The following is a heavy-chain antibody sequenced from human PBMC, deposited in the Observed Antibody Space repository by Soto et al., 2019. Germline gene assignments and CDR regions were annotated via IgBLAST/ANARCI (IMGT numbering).Heavy chain of an antibody. Sequence: QVTLKESGPVLVKPTETLTLTCTVSGFSLSDADVGVAWIRQPPGKALEWLAHILSNDEEVFSSSLRTRLTISKDTCRSQVVLTMSNMEPVETATYYCARIRGYCSGGSCYFYYFAMDVWGQGTTVTVS. CDR1: GFSLSDADVG. CDR3: ARIRGYCSGGSCYFYYFAMDV. D-gene: IGHD2-15*01. CDR2: ILSNDEE. V-gene: IGHV2-26*01. J-gene: IGHJ6*02.